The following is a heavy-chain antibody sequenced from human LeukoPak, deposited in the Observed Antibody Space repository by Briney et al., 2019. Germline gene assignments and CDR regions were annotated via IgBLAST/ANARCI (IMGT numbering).Heavy chain of an antibody. V-gene: IGHV3-21*01. D-gene: IGHD3-10*01. CDR1: GFTFSSYS. CDR2: ISSSSSYI. J-gene: IGHJ3*02. Sequence: GGSLRLSCAASGFTFSSYSMNWVRQAPGKGLEWVSSISSSSSYIYYADSVKGRFTISRDNAKNSLYLQMNSLRAEDTAVYYCARDTVLLWFGDDAFDIWGQGTMVTVSS. CDR3: ARDTVLLWFGDDAFDI.